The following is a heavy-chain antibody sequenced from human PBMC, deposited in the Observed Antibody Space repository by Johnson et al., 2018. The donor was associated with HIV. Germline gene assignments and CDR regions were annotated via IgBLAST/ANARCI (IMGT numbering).Heavy chain of an antibody. Sequence: EVQLVESGGGVVQPGRSLRLSCAASGFTFSSYAMHWVRQAPGKGLEWVGRIKSKTDGGTTDYAAPVKGRFTISRDDSKNTLYLQMNSLRAEDTALYYCARDRYSSSSGACDIWGQGTMVTVSS. V-gene: IGHV3-15*05. CDR1: GFTFSSYA. D-gene: IGHD6-6*01. J-gene: IGHJ3*02. CDR3: ARDRYSSSSGACDI. CDR2: IKSKTDGGTT.